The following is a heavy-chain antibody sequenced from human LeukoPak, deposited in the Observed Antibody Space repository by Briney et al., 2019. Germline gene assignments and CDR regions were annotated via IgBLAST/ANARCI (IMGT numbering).Heavy chain of an antibody. D-gene: IGHD1-1*01. Sequence: ASVKVSCKASGGTFSSYAISWVRQAPGQGLEWMGWISAYNGNTNYAQKLQGRVTMTTDTSTSTAYMELRSLRSDDTAVYYCARPAWAGAELPYDYWGQGTLVTVSS. CDR2: ISAYNGNT. CDR1: GGTFSSYA. V-gene: IGHV1-18*01. J-gene: IGHJ4*02. CDR3: ARPAWAGAELPYDY.